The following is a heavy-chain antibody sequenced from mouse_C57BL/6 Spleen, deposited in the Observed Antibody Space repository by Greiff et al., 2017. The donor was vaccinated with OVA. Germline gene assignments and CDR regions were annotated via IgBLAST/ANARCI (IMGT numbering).Heavy chain of an antibody. D-gene: IGHD1-1*01. CDR3: ARSPNYYGSSYWYFDV. CDR2: ISGGGGNT. J-gene: IGHJ1*03. V-gene: IGHV5-9*01. CDR1: GFTFSSYT. Sequence: EVMLVESGGGLVKPGGSLKLSCAASGFTFSSYTMSWVRQTPEKRLEWVATISGGGGNTYYPDSVKGRFTISRDNATNTMYLQMSSLRSEDTALYYCARSPNYYGSSYWYFDVWGTGTTVTVSS.